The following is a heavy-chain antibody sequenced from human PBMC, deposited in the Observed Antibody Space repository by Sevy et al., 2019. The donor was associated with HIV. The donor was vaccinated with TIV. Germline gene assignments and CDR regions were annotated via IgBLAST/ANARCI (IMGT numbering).Heavy chain of an antibody. D-gene: IGHD1-7*01. CDR2: VFPNSGGT. V-gene: IGHV1-2*06. J-gene: IGHJ6*02. Sequence: ASVKVSCKASGYTFTGDYLHWVRQAPGHGLEWMGRVFPNSGGTNYAQKFQGRVTMTRDTSISTAYMELSRLRSDDTAVYYCARDGRGGTTNSGMDVWGQGTTVTVSS. CDR1: GYTFTGDY. CDR3: ARDGRGGTTNSGMDV.